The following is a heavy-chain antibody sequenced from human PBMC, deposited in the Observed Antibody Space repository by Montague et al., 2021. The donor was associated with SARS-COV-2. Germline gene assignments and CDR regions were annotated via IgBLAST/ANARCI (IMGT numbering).Heavy chain of an antibody. D-gene: IGHD3-9*01. CDR2: IDWDDDK. Sequence: PALVKPTQTLTLTCTFSGFSLSTSGMCVSWIRQPPGKALEWLARIDWDDDKYYSTSLKTRLTISKDTSKNQVVLTMTNMGPVDTATYYCARRTYDILTGYDCGMDVWGQGTTVTVS. CDR3: ARRTYDILTGYDCGMDV. V-gene: IGHV2-70*11. CDR1: GFSLSTSGMC. J-gene: IGHJ6*02.